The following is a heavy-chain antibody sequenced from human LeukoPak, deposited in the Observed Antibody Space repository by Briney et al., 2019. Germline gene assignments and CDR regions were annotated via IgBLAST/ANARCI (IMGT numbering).Heavy chain of an antibody. CDR2: ISGSGGST. CDR1: GFTFSSYA. Sequence: SGGSLRLSCAASGFTFSSYAMSWVRQAPGKGLEWVSAISGSGGSTYYADSVKGRFTISRDNSKNTLHLQMSTLRAEDTAVYYCAKGPTYSPHHGYFDSWGQGTLVTVSS. D-gene: IGHD5-12*01. CDR3: AKGPTYSPHHGYFDS. J-gene: IGHJ4*02. V-gene: IGHV3-23*01.